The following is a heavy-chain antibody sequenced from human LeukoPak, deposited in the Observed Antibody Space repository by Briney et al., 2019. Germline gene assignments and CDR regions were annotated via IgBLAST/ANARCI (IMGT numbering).Heavy chain of an antibody. D-gene: IGHD3-10*01. J-gene: IGHJ4*02. CDR2: ITGSGDGT. V-gene: IGHV3-23*01. CDR1: GFTFSNYA. CDR3: VKGFVHPTYYFDY. Sequence: GGSLRLSCAASGFTFSNYAMMWVRQAPGKRLDWDSSITGSGDGTYYADSVRGRFTISRDNSENTLYLQLNSLRADDTAVYFCVKGFVHPTYYFDYWGQGTLVTVSS.